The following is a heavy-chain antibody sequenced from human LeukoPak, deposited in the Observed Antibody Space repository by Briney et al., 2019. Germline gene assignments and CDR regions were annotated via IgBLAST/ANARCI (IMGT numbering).Heavy chain of an antibody. CDR2: IYSSGST. CDR3: ARKREGPATGIDY. D-gene: IGHD2-15*01. V-gene: IGHV4-39*07. CDR1: GVSISSTNSY. Sequence: SETLSLTCTVSGVSISSTNSYWGWIRQSPRTGLEWIGNIYSSGSTYYSPSLKSRVTISIDTSENQFSLKLTSVTAADTAVYYCARKREGPATGIDYWGQGTLVTLSS. J-gene: IGHJ4*02.